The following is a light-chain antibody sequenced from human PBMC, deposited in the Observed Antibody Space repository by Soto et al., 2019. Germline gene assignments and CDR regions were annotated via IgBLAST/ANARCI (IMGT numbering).Light chain of an antibody. CDR1: TSNIGNNY. Sequence: QSVLTQPPSVSAAPGQKVTVSCSGSTSNIGNNYVSWYQQLPGMAPKLLLYDDNKRPSGTPDRFSGSRSGTSATLDITGLRTGDEADYYCSSYAGSSNVFGTGTKLTVL. CDR3: SSYAGSSNV. CDR2: DDN. J-gene: IGLJ1*01. V-gene: IGLV1-51*01.